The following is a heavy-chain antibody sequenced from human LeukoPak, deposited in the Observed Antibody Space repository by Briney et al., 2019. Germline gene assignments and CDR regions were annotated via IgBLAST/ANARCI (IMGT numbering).Heavy chain of an antibody. CDR1: GGSISSYY. Sequence: GSLRLSCTASGGSISSYYWSWIRQPPGKGLEWIGYIYYSGSTNYNPSLKSRVTISVDTSKNQFSLKLSSVTAADTAVYYCAGSGSYYPDFDYWGQGTLVTVSS. D-gene: IGHD3-10*01. V-gene: IGHV4-59*01. J-gene: IGHJ4*02. CDR2: IYYSGST. CDR3: AGSGSYYPDFDY.